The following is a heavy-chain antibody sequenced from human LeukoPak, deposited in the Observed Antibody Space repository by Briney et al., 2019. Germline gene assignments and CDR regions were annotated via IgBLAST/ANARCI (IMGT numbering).Heavy chain of an antibody. V-gene: IGHV4-59*12. CDR3: ARDGGAVGGFDY. Sequence: PSETLSLTCTVSGGSISSYYWSWIRQPPGKGLEWIGYIYYSGSTNYNPSLKSRVTISVDTSKNQFSLKLSSVTAADTAVYYCARDGGAVGGFDYWGQGTLVTVSS. CDR2: IYYSGST. D-gene: IGHD6-19*01. CDR1: GGSISSYY. J-gene: IGHJ4*02.